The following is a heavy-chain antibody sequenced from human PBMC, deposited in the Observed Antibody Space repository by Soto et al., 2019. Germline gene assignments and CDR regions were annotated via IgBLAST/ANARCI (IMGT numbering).Heavy chain of an antibody. J-gene: IGHJ4*02. CDR3: ARDPEYCSSTSCLPCRY. CDR1: GYTFSSFD. CDR2: MNGYSGNT. D-gene: IGHD2-2*01. V-gene: IGHV1-8*01. Sequence: ASVKVSCKASGYTFSSFDINWVRQATGQGLEWMGWMNGYSGNTDYAQKFQGRVTMTRDTSMSTAYMELSSLRSDDTAVYYCARDPEYCSSTSCLPCRYWGQGTLVTVSS.